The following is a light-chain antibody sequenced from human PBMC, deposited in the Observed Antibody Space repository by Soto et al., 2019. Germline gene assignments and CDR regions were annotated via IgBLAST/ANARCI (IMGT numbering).Light chain of an antibody. Sequence: EIQMTQSPSSLSASVGDRVTITCRASQSISSWLAWYQQKPGKAPKLLIYDASSLESGVPSRFSGSGSGTEFTLTISSLQPDDFATYYCQQYNSYSVFGQGTRLEIK. CDR3: QQYNSYSV. J-gene: IGKJ5*01. CDR2: DAS. V-gene: IGKV1-5*01. CDR1: QSISSW.